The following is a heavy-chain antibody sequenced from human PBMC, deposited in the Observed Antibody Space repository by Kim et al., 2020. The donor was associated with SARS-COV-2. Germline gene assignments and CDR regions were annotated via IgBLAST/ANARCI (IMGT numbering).Heavy chain of an antibody. CDR2: FDPEDGET. Sequence: ASVKVSCKVSGYTLTELSMHWVRQAPGKGLEWMGGFDPEDGETIYAQKFQGRVTMTEDTSTDTAYMELSSLRSEDTAVYYCATAPALVRDGWFDPWSQGTLVTVSS. D-gene: IGHD6-6*01. V-gene: IGHV1-24*01. CDR1: GYTLTELS. CDR3: ATAPALVRDGWFDP. J-gene: IGHJ5*02.